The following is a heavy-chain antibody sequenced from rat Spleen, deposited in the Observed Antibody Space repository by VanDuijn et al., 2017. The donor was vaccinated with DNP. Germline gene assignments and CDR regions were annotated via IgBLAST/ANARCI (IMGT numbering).Heavy chain of an antibody. CDR2: ISTVGDNA. Sequence: EVHLVESGGGLVQPGRSLKLSCAASGFTFSKYGMAWVRQAPTKGLEWVASISTVGDNAYYRDSVKGRFTISRDNTKNTQYLQMDSLRSEDTATYYCVTGVHGWYEDWFAYWGQGTLVTVSS. CDR3: VTGVHGWYEDWFAY. V-gene: IGHV5S13*01. CDR1: GFTFSKYG. D-gene: IGHD1-11*01. J-gene: IGHJ3*01.